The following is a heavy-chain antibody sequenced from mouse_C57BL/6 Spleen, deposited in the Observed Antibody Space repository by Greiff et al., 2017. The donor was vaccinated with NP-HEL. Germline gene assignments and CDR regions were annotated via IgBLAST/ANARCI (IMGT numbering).Heavy chain of an antibody. J-gene: IGHJ1*03. CDR2: IDPETGGT. D-gene: IGHD2-3*01. Sequence: VQLQESGAELVRPGASVTLSCKASGYTFTDYEMHWVKQTPVHGLEWIGAIDPETGGTAYNQKFKGKAILTADKSSSTAYMELRSLTSEDSAVYYCTRNGYYVWGTGTTVTVSS. V-gene: IGHV1-15*01. CDR3: TRNGYYV. CDR1: GYTFTDYE.